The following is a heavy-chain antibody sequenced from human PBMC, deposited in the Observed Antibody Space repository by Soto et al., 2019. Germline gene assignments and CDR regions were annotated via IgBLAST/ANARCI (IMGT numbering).Heavy chain of an antibody. V-gene: IGHV3-21*01. CDR2: ISSSSSYI. CDR3: AGDPRYYYDSSGYRGLALGYNWFDP. D-gene: IGHD3-22*01. CDR1: GFTFSSYS. Sequence: PGGSLRLSCAASGFTFSSYSMNWVRQAPGKGLEWVSSISSSSSYIYYADSVKGRFTISRDNAKNSLYLQMNSLRAEDTAVYYCAGDPRYYYDSSGYRGLALGYNWFDPWGQGTLVTVSS. J-gene: IGHJ5*02.